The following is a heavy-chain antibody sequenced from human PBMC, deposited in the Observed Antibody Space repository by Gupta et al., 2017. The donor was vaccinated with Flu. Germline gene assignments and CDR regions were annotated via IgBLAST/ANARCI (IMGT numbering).Heavy chain of an antibody. CDR2: IKQDGSEK. Sequence: EVQLVESGGGLVQPGGSLRLSCAASGFTFSSYWMSWVHQAPGKGLEWVANIKQDGSEKYYVDSVKGRFTISRDNAKNSLYLQMNSLRAEDTAVYYCARYCSGGSCYNYYYYGMDVWGQGTTVTVSS. D-gene: IGHD2-15*01. J-gene: IGHJ6*02. CDR3: ARYCSGGSCYNYYYYGMDV. V-gene: IGHV3-7*01. CDR1: GFTFSSYW.